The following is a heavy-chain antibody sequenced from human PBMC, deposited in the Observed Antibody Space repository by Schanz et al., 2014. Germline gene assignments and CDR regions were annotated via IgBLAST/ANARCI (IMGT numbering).Heavy chain of an antibody. J-gene: IGHJ4*02. Sequence: EVYLVESGGDLVQPGKSLRLSCAASGFTFDDFGMHWVRQAPGKALEWVSGISWNSVSIGYADSVKGRFTISRDNAKNSLYLQMDALRAEDTAVYYCARDLRNSRPSYYDQWGQGTLVTVSA. D-gene: IGHD6-13*01. CDR1: GFTFDDFG. CDR2: ISWNSVSI. V-gene: IGHV3-9*01. CDR3: ARDLRNSRPSYYDQ.